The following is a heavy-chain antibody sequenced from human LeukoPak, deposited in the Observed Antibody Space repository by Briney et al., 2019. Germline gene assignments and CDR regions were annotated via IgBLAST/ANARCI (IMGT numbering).Heavy chain of an antibody. J-gene: IGHJ4*02. V-gene: IGHV4-39*07. CDR2: IYHSGST. D-gene: IGHD2-15*01. CDR3: ARGGYCSGGSCYADFDY. Sequence: PSETLSLTCTVSGGSISSSPYYWGWIRQPPGKGLEWIGSIYHSGSTYYNPSLKSRVTISVDTSKNQFSLKLSSATAADTAVYYCARGGYCSGGSCYADFDYWGQGTLVTVSS. CDR1: GGSISSSPYY.